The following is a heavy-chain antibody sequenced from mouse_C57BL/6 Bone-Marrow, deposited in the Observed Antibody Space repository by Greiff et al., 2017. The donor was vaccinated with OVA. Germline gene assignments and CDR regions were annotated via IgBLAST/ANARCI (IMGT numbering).Heavy chain of an antibody. J-gene: IGHJ1*03. Sequence: EVQRVESGEGLVKPGGSLKLSCAASGFTFSSYAMSWVRQTPEKRLEWVAYISSGGDYIYYADTVKGRFTISRDNARNTLYLQMSSLKSEDTAMYYCTRDGVPYYGSSHWYFDVWGTGTTVTVSS. D-gene: IGHD1-1*01. CDR1: GFTFSSYA. V-gene: IGHV5-9-1*02. CDR3: TRDGVPYYGSSHWYFDV. CDR2: ISSGGDYI.